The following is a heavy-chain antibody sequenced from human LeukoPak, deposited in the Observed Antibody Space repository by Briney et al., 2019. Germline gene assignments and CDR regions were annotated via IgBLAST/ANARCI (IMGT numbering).Heavy chain of an antibody. CDR1: GFTFSNYA. CDR3: SKWGDYDVLTGYYDSDF. Sequence: GGSLRLSCAASGFTFSNYAMSWVRQAPGKGLERVSAIVGSGGSTYYADSVKGRFSISRDNSKNTLFLQMDSLRVEDTALYYCSKWGDYDVLTGYYDSDFWGQGTLVTVSS. CDR2: IVGSGGST. D-gene: IGHD3-9*01. J-gene: IGHJ4*02. V-gene: IGHV3-23*01.